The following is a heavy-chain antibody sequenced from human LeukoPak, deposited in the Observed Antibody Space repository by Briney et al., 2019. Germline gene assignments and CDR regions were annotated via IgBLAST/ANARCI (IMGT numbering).Heavy chain of an antibody. V-gene: IGHV3-23*01. D-gene: IGHD5-18*01. CDR2: ISGSGGST. J-gene: IGHJ4*02. CDR3: AKNKDAGYSYGPDLDY. CDR1: GFTFSSYA. Sequence: QPGGSLRLSCAASGFTFSSYAMSWVRQAPGKGLEWVSAISGSGGSTYYADSVKGRFTISRDNSKNTLYLQMNSLRAEDTAVYYCAKNKDAGYSYGPDLDYWGQGTLVTVPS.